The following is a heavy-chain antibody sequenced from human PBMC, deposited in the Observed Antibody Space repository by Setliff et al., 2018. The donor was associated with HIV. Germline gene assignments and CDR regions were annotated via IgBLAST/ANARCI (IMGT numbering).Heavy chain of an antibody. Sequence: GASVKVSCKASGGSFSSYGLSWVRQAPGQGLEWMGGIIPIFHTTNYAQKFQGRVTMTRDTSISTAYMELNNLKFEDTAVYYCARARRDSYDRGRRNHYYIDVWGKGTTVTVSS. J-gene: IGHJ6*03. CDR1: GGSFSSYG. V-gene: IGHV1-69*05. D-gene: IGHD3-22*01. CDR2: IIPIFHTT. CDR3: ARARRDSYDRGRRNHYYIDV.